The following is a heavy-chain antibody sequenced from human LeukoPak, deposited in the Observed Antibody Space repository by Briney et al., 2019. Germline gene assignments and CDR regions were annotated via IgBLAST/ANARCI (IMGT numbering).Heavy chain of an antibody. V-gene: IGHV3-21*01. CDR3: ARDLFTPRTITRHLL. Sequence: GGSLRLSCAASGFTFSSYSMNWVRQAPGKGLEWVSSISSSSSYIYYADSVKGRFTISRDNAKNSLYLQMNSLRAEDTAVYYFARDLFTPRTITRHLLWGQGTMVTVSS. CDR1: GFTFSSYS. CDR2: ISSSSSYI. J-gene: IGHJ3*01. D-gene: IGHD3-9*01.